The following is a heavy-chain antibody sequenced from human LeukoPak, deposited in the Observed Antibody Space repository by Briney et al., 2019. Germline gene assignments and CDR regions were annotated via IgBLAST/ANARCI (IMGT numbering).Heavy chain of an antibody. Sequence: GGSLRLSCAASGFTFSSYSMNWVRQAPGKGLEWVAFIRYDGNNQYYADSVKGRFTISRDNSKNTLYLQMNSLRAEDTAVYYCAKQQQLVLIGYWGQGTLVTVSS. CDR2: IRYDGNNQ. V-gene: IGHV3-30*02. CDR3: AKQQQLVLIGY. D-gene: IGHD6-13*01. CDR1: GFTFSSYS. J-gene: IGHJ4*02.